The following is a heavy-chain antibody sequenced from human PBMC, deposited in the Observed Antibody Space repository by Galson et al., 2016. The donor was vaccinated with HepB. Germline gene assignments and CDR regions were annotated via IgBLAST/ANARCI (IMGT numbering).Heavy chain of an antibody. CDR3: AKDTWGGWSGGDMDV. CDR1: GFTFSNHG. V-gene: IGHV3-33*06. CDR2: IWYDGSKK. J-gene: IGHJ6*02. Sequence: SLRLSCAASGFTFSNHGMHWVRQAPGKGLEWVGGIWYDGSKKNHPDPVKGRFTISRDNSKNTLYLQMNSLRAEDTAIYYCAKDTWGGWSGGDMDVWGQGTTVTVSS. D-gene: IGHD3-10*02.